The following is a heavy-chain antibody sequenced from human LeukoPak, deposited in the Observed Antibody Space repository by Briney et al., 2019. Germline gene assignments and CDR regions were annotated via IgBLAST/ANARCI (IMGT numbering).Heavy chain of an antibody. CDR3: VRVCPSSTCYHFDS. V-gene: IGHV3-74*01. J-gene: IGHJ4*02. D-gene: IGHD2-2*01. CDR2: INTDGSTT. CDR1: GFTFNSYW. Sequence: PGGSLRLSCGVSGFTFNSYWMRWVRQAPGKGLVWVSRINTDGSTTSYADSVKGRFTISRDNAKNTLYLQMNSLRDEDTAVYYCVRVCPSSTCYHFDSWGQGTLVTVSS.